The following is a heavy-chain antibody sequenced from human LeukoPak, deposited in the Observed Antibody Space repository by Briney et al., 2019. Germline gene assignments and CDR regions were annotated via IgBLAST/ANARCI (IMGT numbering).Heavy chain of an antibody. V-gene: IGHV3-53*01. J-gene: IGHJ3*02. Sequence: GGSLRLSCAASGFTFSSYAMSWVRQAPGKGLEWVSVIYSGGSTYYADSVKGRFTISRDNSKNTLYLQMNSLRAEDTAVYYCARGGSSSPDAFDIWGQGTMVTVSS. D-gene: IGHD6-13*01. CDR1: GFTFSSYA. CDR3: ARGGSSSPDAFDI. CDR2: IYSGGST.